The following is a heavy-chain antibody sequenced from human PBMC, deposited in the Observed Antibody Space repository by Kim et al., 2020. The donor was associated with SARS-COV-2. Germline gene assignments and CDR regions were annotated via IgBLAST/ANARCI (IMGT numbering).Heavy chain of an antibody. J-gene: IGHJ4*02. CDR3: AKDVPHNDY. Sequence: GGSLRLSCAASGFTFISYGMHWVRQAPDKGLEWVAVISSDGTTKYYADSVKGRFTISRDNPKNTLYLQMNSQRAEGTAVYYCAKDVPHNDYWGQGNLVT. CDR1: GFTFISYG. CDR2: ISSDGTTK. V-gene: IGHV3-30*18.